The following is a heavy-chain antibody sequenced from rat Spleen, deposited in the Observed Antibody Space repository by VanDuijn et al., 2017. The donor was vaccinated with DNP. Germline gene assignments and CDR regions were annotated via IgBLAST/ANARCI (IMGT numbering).Heavy chain of an antibody. CDR2: ISYSGST. V-gene: IGHV3-1*01. CDR1: GYSITSNY. D-gene: IGHD1-5*01. Sequence: EVQLQESGPGLVKPSQSLSLSCSVTGYSITSNYWGWIRKFPGNEMEWIGHISYSGSTSYNPSLKSRISITRDTSKNQFFLQLNSVSPEDTATYYCARWKIGPHYFDYWGQGVMVTVSS. CDR3: ARWKIGPHYFDY. J-gene: IGHJ2*01.